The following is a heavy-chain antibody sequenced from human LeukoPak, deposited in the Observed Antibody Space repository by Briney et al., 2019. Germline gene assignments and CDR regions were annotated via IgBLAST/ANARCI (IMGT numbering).Heavy chain of an antibody. Sequence: GGSLRLSCTVSGFTVSSNSMSWVRQAPGKGLEWVSFIYSDNTHYSDSVKGRFTISRDNSKNTLYLQMNSLRAEDTAVYYCAKSYSYGYFDYWGQGTLVTVSS. V-gene: IGHV3-53*01. CDR3: AKSYSYGYFDY. CDR2: IYSDNT. CDR1: GFTVSSNS. J-gene: IGHJ4*02. D-gene: IGHD5-18*01.